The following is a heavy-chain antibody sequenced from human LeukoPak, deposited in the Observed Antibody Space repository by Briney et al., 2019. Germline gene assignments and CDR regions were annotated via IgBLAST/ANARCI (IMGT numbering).Heavy chain of an antibody. Sequence: SETLSLTCTVSGASISTSSYFWGWIRQPPGKGLEWIGSIYYSGSTYYNPSLKSRVTISVDTSKNQFSLKLSSVTAADTAVYYCARSRSRPSLPPLPKSQYYFDYWGQGTLVTVSS. V-gene: IGHV4-39*01. CDR3: ARSRSRPSLPPLPKSQYYFDY. CDR1: GASISTSSYF. D-gene: IGHD1-26*01. CDR2: IYYSGST. J-gene: IGHJ4*02.